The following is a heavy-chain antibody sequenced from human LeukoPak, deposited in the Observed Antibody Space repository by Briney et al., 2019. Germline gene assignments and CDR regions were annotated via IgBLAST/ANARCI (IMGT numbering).Heavy chain of an antibody. D-gene: IGHD6-19*01. CDR1: GYTFTGCY. CDR2: INPNSGGT. CDR3: ARALTGYSSGWLGLL. Sequence: ASVKVSCKASGYTFTGCYMHWVRQAPGQGLEWMGWINPNSGGTNYAQKFQGRVTMTRDTSISTAYMELSRLRSDDTAVYYCARALTGYSSGWLGLLRGQGTLVTVSS. J-gene: IGHJ4*02. V-gene: IGHV1-2*02.